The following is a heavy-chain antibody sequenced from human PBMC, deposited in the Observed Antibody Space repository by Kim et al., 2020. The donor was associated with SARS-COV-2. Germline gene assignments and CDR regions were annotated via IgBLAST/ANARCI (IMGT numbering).Heavy chain of an antibody. CDR1: GFTFGDYA. D-gene: IGHD6-13*01. J-gene: IGHJ4*02. CDR2: ISWNSGSI. CDR3: AKGVGSGIAAAGLDY. V-gene: IGHV3-9*01. Sequence: GGSLRLSCAASGFTFGDYAMHWVRQAPGKGPEWVSGISWNSGSIGYADSVKGRFTISRDNAKNSLNLQMNSLRAEDTAFYYCAKGVGSGIAAAGLDYWGQGPLVTVST.